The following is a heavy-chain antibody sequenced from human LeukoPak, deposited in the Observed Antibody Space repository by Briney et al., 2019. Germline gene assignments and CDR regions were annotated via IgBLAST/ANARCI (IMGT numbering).Heavy chain of an antibody. CDR2: VYYTGST. CDR1: GGSFSDYY. J-gene: IGHJ4*02. Sequence: TSETLSLTCTVSGGSFSDYYWTWIRQPPGKGLEWIGYVYYTGSTNFNPSLKSRVTMSLDTSRNQFSLKLTSLTAADTAVYYCARGAMATTPFFDYWGQGTLVTVSS. V-gene: IGHV4-59*01. D-gene: IGHD5-24*01. CDR3: ARGAMATTPFFDY.